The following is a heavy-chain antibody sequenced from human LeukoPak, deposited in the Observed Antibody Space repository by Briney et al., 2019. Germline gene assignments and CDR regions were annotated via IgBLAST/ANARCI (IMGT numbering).Heavy chain of an antibody. CDR3: AKDHYDFWSGYLNY. CDR1: GFTFSSYA. Sequence: PGGSLGLSCAASGFTFSSYAMGWVRQAPGKGLEWVSAISGSGGSTYYADSVKGRFTISRDNSKNTLYLQMNSLRAEDTAVYYCAKDHYDFWSGYLNYWGQGTLVTVSS. CDR2: ISGSGGST. J-gene: IGHJ4*02. V-gene: IGHV3-23*01. D-gene: IGHD3-3*01.